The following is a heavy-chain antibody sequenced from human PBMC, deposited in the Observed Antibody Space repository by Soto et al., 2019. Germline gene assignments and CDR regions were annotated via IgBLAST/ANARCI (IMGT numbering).Heavy chain of an antibody. J-gene: IGHJ4*02. Sequence: PSETLSLTCTFSGGSISPYYWSWIRQPPGKRLEWIGYLYYSGSPNYNPSLQSRVTISVDTSKNQFSLKLSSVTAADTAVYYCARYHWYDTSGFYYFDYWGQGALVTVS. V-gene: IGHV4-59*08. D-gene: IGHD3-22*01. CDR2: LYYSGSP. CDR1: GGSISPYY. CDR3: ARYHWYDTSGFYYFDY.